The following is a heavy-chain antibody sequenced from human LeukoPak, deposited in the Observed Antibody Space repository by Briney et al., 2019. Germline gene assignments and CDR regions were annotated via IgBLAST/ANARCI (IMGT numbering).Heavy chain of an antibody. D-gene: IGHD2-15*01. V-gene: IGHV1-18*01. J-gene: IGHJ4*02. CDR2: ISAYNGNT. CDR3: ARCGGGSCYTVYFDY. Sequence: ASVKVSCKASGGTFSSYAISWVRQAPGQGLEWMGWISAYNGNTNYAQKLQGRVTMTTDTSTSTAYMELRSLRSDDTAVYYCARCGGGSCYTVYFDYWGQGTLVTVSS. CDR1: GGTFSSYA.